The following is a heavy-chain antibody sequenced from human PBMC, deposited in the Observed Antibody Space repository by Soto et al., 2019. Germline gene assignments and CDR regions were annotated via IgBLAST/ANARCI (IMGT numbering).Heavy chain of an antibody. CDR2: IYYSGST. CDR3: ARDHPPGATLFDY. CDR1: GGSISSYY. Sequence: SETLSLTCNVSGGSISSYYWSWIRQPPGKGLEWIGYIYYSGSTNYNPSLKSRVTISVDTSKNQFSLKLSSVTAADTAVYYCARDHPPGATLFDYWGQGTLVTVSS. V-gene: IGHV4-59*01. J-gene: IGHJ4*02. D-gene: IGHD1-26*01.